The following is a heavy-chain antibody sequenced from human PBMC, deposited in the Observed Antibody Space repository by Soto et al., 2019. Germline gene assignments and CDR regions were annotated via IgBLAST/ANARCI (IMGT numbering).Heavy chain of an antibody. CDR2: IHYSGTT. Sequence: SLTCTVSGGSVSSSSYYWSWIRQPPGKGLEWIGYIHYSGTTSFFPSYNPSLRSRVTISEDTSKNQFSLKLLSVTIADTAVYFCAASEASSRNLAPYYLDFWGQGTLVTVSS. J-gene: IGHJ4*02. D-gene: IGHD6-13*01. CDR3: AASEASSRNLAPYYLDF. V-gene: IGHV4-61*01. CDR1: GGSVSSSSYY.